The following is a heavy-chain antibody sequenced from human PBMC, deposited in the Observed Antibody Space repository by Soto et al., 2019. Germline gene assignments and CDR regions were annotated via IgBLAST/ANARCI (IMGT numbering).Heavy chain of an antibody. Sequence: GGSLRLSCAASGFTFSSYAMSWVRQAPGKGLEWVSAISGSGGSTYYADSVKGRFTISRDNSKNTLYLQMNSLRAEDTAVYYCANAYCGGDCYSPFDYWGQGTLVTVSS. V-gene: IGHV3-23*01. D-gene: IGHD2-21*01. J-gene: IGHJ4*02. CDR1: GFTFSSYA. CDR3: ANAYCGGDCYSPFDY. CDR2: ISGSGGST.